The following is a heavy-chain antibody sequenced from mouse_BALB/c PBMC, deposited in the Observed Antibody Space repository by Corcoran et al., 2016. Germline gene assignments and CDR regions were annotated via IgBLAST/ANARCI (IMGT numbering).Heavy chain of an antibody. J-gene: IGHJ2*01. V-gene: IGHV4-1*02. D-gene: IGHD4-1*01. Sequence: EVKLLESGGGLVQPGGSLKLSCAASGFDFSRYWMSWVRQAPGKGLEWIGEINPDSSTINYTPSLKDKFIISRDNAKNTLYLQMSKVRSEDTALYYCARNAHWGYFDNWGQGTTLTVSS. CDR1: GFDFSRYW. CDR3: ARNAHWGYFDN. CDR2: INPDSSTI.